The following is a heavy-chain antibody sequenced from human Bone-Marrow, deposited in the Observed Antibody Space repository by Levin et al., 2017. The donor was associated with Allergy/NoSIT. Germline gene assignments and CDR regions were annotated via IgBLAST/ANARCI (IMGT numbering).Heavy chain of an antibody. D-gene: IGHD4-23*01. CDR1: GGSFSGYY. CDR3: ARVYGGNSYGMDG. CDR2: INHSGST. J-gene: IGHJ6*02. V-gene: IGHV4-34*01. Sequence: GSLRLSCAVYGGSFSGYYWSWIRQPPGKGLEWIGEINHSGSTNYNPSLKSRVTISVDTSKNQFSLKLSSVTAADTAVYYCARVYGGNSYGMDGWGQGTTVTVSS.